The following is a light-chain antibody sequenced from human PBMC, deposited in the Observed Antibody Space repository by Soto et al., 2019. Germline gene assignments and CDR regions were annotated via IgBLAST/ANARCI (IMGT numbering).Light chain of an antibody. Sequence: EIVLTQSPGSRSWSPVDVASGCVSASQSVSRSYLGWYQQKPGQAPRLLMYGASIRAAGIPARFSGSGSGTDFTLTISSLEPEDFAVYYCQQRSNWPWTFGQGTKVDIK. V-gene: IGKV3D-20*02. CDR1: QSVSRSY. CDR2: GAS. CDR3: QQRSNWPWT. J-gene: IGKJ1*01.